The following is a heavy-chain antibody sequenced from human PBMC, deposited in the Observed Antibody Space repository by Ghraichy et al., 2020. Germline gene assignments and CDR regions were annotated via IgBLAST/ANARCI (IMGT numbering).Heavy chain of an antibody. CDR1: GFTFSKYA. D-gene: IGHD6-13*01. V-gene: IGHV3-23*01. J-gene: IGHJ4*02. CDR3: AKGSAAGQYFEY. Sequence: GSLRLSCEASGFTFSKYAMSWVRQAAGKGLEWVSTISGSGADTYYADSVKGRFTISRDNSKNTLYLQMNSLRAEDTAVYYCAKGSAAGQYFEYWGQGTLVTVST. CDR2: ISGSGADT.